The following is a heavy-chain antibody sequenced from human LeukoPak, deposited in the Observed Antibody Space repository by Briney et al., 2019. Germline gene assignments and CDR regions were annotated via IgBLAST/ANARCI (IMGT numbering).Heavy chain of an antibody. CDR1: GGTFSSYA. CDR3: ARAPEYYYGSGSYYNDY. D-gene: IGHD3-10*01. Sequence: GASVKVSCKASGGTFSSYAISWVRQAPGQGLEWMGGIIPIFDTANYAQKFQGRVTITADESTSTAYMELSSLRSEDTAVYYCARAPEYYYGSGSYYNDYWGQGTLVTVSS. CDR2: IIPIFDTA. J-gene: IGHJ4*02. V-gene: IGHV1-69*01.